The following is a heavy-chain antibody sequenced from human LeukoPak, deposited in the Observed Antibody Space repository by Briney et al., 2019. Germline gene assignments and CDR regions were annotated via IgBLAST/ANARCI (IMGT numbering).Heavy chain of an antibody. J-gene: IGHJ4*02. CDR1: GFTFSNYA. Sequence: GGSLRLSCAVSGFTFSNYAMVWVRQAPGKGLDWVSSISAGGGVASNADSVKGRFTISRDNSKNTLYLQMNSLRAEDTAMYYCAKAARTTVTYSFDSWGQGTLVTVSS. CDR3: AKAARTTVTYSFDS. V-gene: IGHV3-23*01. D-gene: IGHD4-17*01. CDR2: ISAGGGVA.